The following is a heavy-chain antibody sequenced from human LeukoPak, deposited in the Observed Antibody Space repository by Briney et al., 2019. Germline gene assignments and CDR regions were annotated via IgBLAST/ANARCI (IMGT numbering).Heavy chain of an antibody. J-gene: IGHJ5*02. CDR3: ARRPSGRMWLQQGGWFDP. Sequence: PSETLSLTCAVYGGSFSGYYWSWIRQPPGKGLEWIGEINHSGSTNYNPSLKSRVTISVDTSKNQFSLKLSSVTAADTAVYYCARRPSGRMWLQQGGWFDPWGQGTLVTVSS. CDR1: GGSFSGYY. V-gene: IGHV4-34*01. CDR2: INHSGST. D-gene: IGHD5-24*01.